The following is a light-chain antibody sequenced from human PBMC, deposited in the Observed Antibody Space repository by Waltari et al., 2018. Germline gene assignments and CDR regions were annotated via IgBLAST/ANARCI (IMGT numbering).Light chain of an antibody. CDR3: CSYAGSYTWV. Sequence: QSALTQPRSVSGSPGQSVTISCTGTSRGYNYVSWYQQHPGKAPKLMIYDVSKRPSGVPDRFSGSKSGNTASLTISGLQAEDEADYYCCSYAGSYTWVFGGGTKLTVL. J-gene: IGLJ3*02. CDR2: DVS. CDR1: SRGYNY. V-gene: IGLV2-11*01.